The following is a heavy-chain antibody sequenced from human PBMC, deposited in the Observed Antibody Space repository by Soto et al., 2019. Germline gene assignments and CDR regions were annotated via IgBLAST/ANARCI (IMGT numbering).Heavy chain of an antibody. J-gene: IGHJ3*02. CDR2: MSHSGGT. CDR1: GGSVNSGNYY. Sequence: QVQLQQWGAGLLKPSETLSLTCAVFGGSVNSGNYYWSWIRQPPGKVLEWIGEMSHSGGTHFNPSLKSRVTISVDTSKNQFSLKMRSVTAADTALYYCARVERGTATTVVDAFDIWGPGTMVTVSS. D-gene: IGHD1-1*01. CDR3: ARVERGTATTVVDAFDI. V-gene: IGHV4-34*01.